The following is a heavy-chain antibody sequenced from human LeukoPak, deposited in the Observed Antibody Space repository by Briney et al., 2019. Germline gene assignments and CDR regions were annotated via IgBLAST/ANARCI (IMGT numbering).Heavy chain of an antibody. CDR2: IYYSGST. J-gene: IGHJ3*02. D-gene: IGHD6-6*01. CDR1: GGSISSSSYY. Sequence: SETLSLTCTVSGGSISSSSYYWGWIRQPPGKGLEWIGSIYYSGSTYYNPSLKSRVTISVDTSKNQFSLKLSSVTAADTAVYYCARARSIAARPDLAAFDIWGQGTMVTVSS. V-gene: IGHV4-39*07. CDR3: ARARSIAARPDLAAFDI.